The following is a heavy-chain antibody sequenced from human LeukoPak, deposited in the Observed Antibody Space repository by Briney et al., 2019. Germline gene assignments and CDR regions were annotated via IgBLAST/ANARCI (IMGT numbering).Heavy chain of an antibody. CDR2: TYYRSKWYN. V-gene: IGHV6-1*01. D-gene: IGHD3-10*01. Sequence: SQTLSLTCAISGDSVSRNSAAWNWIRQSPSRGLEWLGRTYYRSKWYNDYAVSVKSRISINPDTSKNQFSLQLNSVTPEDTAVYYRAREDYYGSGSRVDYWGQGTLVTVSS. J-gene: IGHJ4*02. CDR1: GDSVSRNSAA. CDR3: AREDYYGSGSRVDY.